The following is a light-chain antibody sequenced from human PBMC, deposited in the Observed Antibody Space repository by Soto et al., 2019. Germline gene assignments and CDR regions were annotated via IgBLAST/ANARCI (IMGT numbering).Light chain of an antibody. Sequence: EIVLTQSPGTLSLSPGERATFSCRASQSVSSSYIAWYQQKRGQAPRRLIYGASIRATGIPDRFSGSGSGTDFTLTISSLEPEDFAVYYCQQRSNWPPITFGQGTRLENK. V-gene: IGKV3D-20*02. J-gene: IGKJ5*01. CDR2: GAS. CDR3: QQRSNWPPIT. CDR1: QSVSSSY.